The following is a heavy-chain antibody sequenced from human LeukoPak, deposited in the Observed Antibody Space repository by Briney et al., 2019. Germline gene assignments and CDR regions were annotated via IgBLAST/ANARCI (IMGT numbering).Heavy chain of an antibody. J-gene: IGHJ4*02. V-gene: IGHV1-18*01. D-gene: IGHD4-17*01. CDR3: ARDSTLTTTDLDS. CDR2: ISAYNGHT. CDR1: GYIFSNYG. Sequence: GASVKVSCKASGYIFSNYGITWGRQAPGQGLEWMGWISAYNGHTNYAQNLQGRVTMTTDTSTTTVYMELRSLRSDDTAVYYCARDSTLTTTDLDSWGQGTLVTVSS.